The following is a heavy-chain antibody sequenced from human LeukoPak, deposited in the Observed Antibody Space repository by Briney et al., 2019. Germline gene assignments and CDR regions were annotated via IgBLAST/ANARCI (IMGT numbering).Heavy chain of an antibody. Sequence: PGGSLRLSCTASEFTFNSSAMGWVRQAPGKGLEWVSTISSTGRRTDYADSVKGRFTISRDNAKNSLFLQMNSLRDEDTAVYYCARGGYGANDDAFDIWGQGTMVTVSS. D-gene: IGHD4-23*01. CDR1: EFTFNSSA. V-gene: IGHV3-23*01. CDR2: ISSTGRRT. CDR3: ARGGYGANDDAFDI. J-gene: IGHJ3*02.